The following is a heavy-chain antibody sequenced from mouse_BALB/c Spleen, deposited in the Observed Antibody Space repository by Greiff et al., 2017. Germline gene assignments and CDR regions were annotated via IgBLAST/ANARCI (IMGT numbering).Heavy chain of an antibody. D-gene: IGHD2-3*01. V-gene: IGHV2-6-5*01. Sequence: QVQLQQSGPGLVAPSQSLSITCTVSGFSLTDYGVSWIRQPPGKGLEWLGVIWGGGSTYYNSALKSRLSISKDNSKSQVFLKMNSLQADDTAIYYCARNYESGSYYAMDYWGQGTSVTVSS. CDR3: ARNYESGSYYAMDY. J-gene: IGHJ4*01. CDR1: GFSLTDYG. CDR2: IWGGGST.